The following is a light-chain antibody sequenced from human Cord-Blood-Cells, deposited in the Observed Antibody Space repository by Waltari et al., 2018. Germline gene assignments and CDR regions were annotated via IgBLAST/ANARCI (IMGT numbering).Light chain of an antibody. V-gene: IGLV2-14*01. Sequence: QSALTQPASVSGSPGQSITISCTGTSRDVGGYNYVSWYQQHPGKAPKLMIYEVSNRPSGVSNRFSGSKSGNTASLTISRLQAEDEADYYCSSYTSSSTLYVFGTGTKVTVL. CDR2: EVS. CDR1: SRDVGGYNY. J-gene: IGLJ1*01. CDR3: SSYTSSSTLYV.